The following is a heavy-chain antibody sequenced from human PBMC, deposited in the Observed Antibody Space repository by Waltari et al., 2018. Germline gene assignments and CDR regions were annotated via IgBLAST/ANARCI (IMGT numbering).Heavy chain of an antibody. V-gene: IGHV4-39*01. D-gene: IGHD6-19*01. CDR2: IYYSGST. CDR1: GGSISSSSYS. J-gene: IGHJ5*02. CDR3: ARPESVAGKTAWFDP. Sequence: QLQLQESGPGLVKPSETLSLTCTVPGGSISSSSYSWGWIRQPPGKGLEWIGSIYYSGSTYYNPSLKSRVSISVDTSKNQFSLKLSSVTAADTAVYYCARPESVAGKTAWFDPWGQGTLVTVSS.